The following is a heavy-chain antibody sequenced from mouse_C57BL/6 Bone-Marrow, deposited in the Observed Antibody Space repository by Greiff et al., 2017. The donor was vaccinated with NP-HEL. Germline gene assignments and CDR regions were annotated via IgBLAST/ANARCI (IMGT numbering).Heavy chain of an antibody. CDR2: IYPRSGNT. D-gene: IGHD1-1*01. CDR1: GYTFTSYG. J-gene: IGHJ2*01. Sequence: QVQLKQSGAELARPGASVKLSCKASGYTFTSYGISWVKQRTGQGLEWIGEIYPRSGNTYYNEKFKGKATLTADKSSSTAYMELRSLTSEDSAVYFCARGGYGSSSFDYWGQGTTLTVSS. V-gene: IGHV1-81*01. CDR3: ARGGYGSSSFDY.